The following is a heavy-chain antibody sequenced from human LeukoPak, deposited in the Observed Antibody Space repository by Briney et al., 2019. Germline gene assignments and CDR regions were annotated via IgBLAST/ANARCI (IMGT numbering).Heavy chain of an antibody. CDR2: INPSGGST. J-gene: IGHJ5*02. V-gene: IGHV1-46*01. CDR1: GYTFTSYY. D-gene: IGHD6-13*01. Sequence: ASVKVSCKASGYTFTSYYMHWVRQAPGQGLEWMGIINPSGGSTSYAQKFQGRVTMTRDTSTSTVYMELSSLRSEDTAVYYCARGSLAAAGTVAWFDPWGQGTLVTVSS. CDR3: ARGSLAAAGTVAWFDP.